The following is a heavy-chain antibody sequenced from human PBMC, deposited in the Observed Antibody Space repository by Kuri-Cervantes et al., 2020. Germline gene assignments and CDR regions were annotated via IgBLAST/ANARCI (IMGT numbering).Heavy chain of an antibody. D-gene: IGHD2-8*01. V-gene: IGHV3-74*01. Sequence: GESLKISCAASGFTFSSYWMHWVRQAPGKGLVWVSRINSDGCSTSYADSVKGRFTISRDNAKNTLYLQMNSLRAEDTAVYYCARVIGVTPYPDYWGQGTLVTVSS. CDR3: ARVIGVTPYPDY. J-gene: IGHJ4*02. CDR2: INSDGCST. CDR1: GFTFSSYW.